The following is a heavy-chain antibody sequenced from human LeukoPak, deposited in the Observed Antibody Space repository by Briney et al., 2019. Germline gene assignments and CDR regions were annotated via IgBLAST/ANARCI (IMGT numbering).Heavy chain of an antibody. Sequence: PGGSLRLSCAASGFTFSSYAMHWVRQAPGKGLEWVAVISYDGSNKYYADSVKGRFTISRDNSKNTLYLQMNSLRAEDTAVYYCARDTSPLGDWYGHWGQGTLVTVSS. D-gene: IGHD2-2*01. CDR2: ISYDGSNK. V-gene: IGHV3-30-3*01. CDR3: ARDTSPLGDWYGH. J-gene: IGHJ5*02. CDR1: GFTFSSYA.